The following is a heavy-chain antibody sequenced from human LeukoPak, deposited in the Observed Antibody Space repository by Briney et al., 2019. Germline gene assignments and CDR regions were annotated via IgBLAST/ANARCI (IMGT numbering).Heavy chain of an antibody. V-gene: IGHV3-23*01. CDR2: ISGSGGST. J-gene: IGHJ5*02. Sequence: PGGSLRLSCAVSGFTFSSYAMTWVRQVPRKGLDWVSVISGSGGSTYYADSVKGRFTISRDNSKNTLYLQMNSLRAEVTAVYYCAKDRGVAAAGRGDWFDPWGQGTLVTVSS. CDR3: AKDRGVAAAGRGDWFDP. D-gene: IGHD6-13*01. CDR1: GFTFSSYA.